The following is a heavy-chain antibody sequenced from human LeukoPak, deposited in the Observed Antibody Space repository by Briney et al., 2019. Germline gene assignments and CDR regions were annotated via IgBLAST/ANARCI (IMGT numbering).Heavy chain of an antibody. Sequence: PGGSLRLSCAASGFTFSDSYMTWIRQAPGKGLEWVSYISNSGSSIYYADSVKGRFTTSRDNAKGSLYLRMNSLRAEDTAVYYCGRGHWGLDYWGQGALVTVSS. CDR2: ISNSGSSI. D-gene: IGHD7-27*01. CDR1: GFTFSDSY. CDR3: GRGHWGLDY. J-gene: IGHJ4*02. V-gene: IGHV3-11*04.